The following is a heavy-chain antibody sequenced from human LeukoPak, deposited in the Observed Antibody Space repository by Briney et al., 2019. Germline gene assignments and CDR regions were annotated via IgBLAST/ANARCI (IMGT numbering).Heavy chain of an antibody. CDR2: IWYDGSNK. D-gene: IGHD6-19*01. Sequence: GGSLRLSYAASGFSFSSYGMHWVRQAPGKGLEWGAVIWYDGSNKYYADSVKGRFTISRDNSKNTLYLQMNSLRAEDTAVYYCARDGYSSGRDLKPYFDYWGQGTLVTVSS. CDR3: ARDGYSSGRDLKPYFDY. V-gene: IGHV3-33*01. CDR1: GFSFSSYG. J-gene: IGHJ4*02.